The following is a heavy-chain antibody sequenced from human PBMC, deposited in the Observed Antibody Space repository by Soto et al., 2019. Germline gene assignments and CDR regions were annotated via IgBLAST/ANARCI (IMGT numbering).Heavy chain of an antibody. CDR3: ARGRSFDY. CDR2: FNAGNGNT. V-gene: IGHV1-3*01. CDR1: GYTFTSYA. J-gene: IGHJ4*02. Sequence: QVQLVQSGAEVKKPGASVKVSCKASGYTFTSYAMHWVRQPPGQRLEWMGWFNAGNGNTKYSQKFQGRVTITRDTSASTAYMELSSLRSEDTAVYYCARGRSFDYWGQGTLVTVSS.